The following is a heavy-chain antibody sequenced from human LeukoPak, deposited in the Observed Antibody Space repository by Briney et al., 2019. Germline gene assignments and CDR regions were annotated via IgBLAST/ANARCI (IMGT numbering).Heavy chain of an antibody. Sequence: SETLSLTCTVSGGSISSSSYYWGWIRQPPGKGLEWIGSIYYSGSTYYNPSLKSRVTISVDTSKNQFSLKLSSVTAADTAVYYCARARVLRGVPDYWGQGTLVTVSS. CDR3: ARARVLRGVPDY. CDR2: IYYSGST. V-gene: IGHV4-39*07. D-gene: IGHD3-10*01. J-gene: IGHJ4*02. CDR1: GGSISSSSYY.